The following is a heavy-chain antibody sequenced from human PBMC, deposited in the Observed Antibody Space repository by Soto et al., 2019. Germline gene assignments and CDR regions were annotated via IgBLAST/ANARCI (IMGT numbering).Heavy chain of an antibody. Sequence: VQLVESGGGLVQPGGSLRLSCAASGFTFSNYWMHWVRQVPGKGLVWVSRTNSDGSSKSYADSVKGRFTISRDNAKNTVFLQMDSLRAEDTAVYYCARYTYNISPFDYWGQGTLVTVSS. CDR3: ARYTYNISPFDY. J-gene: IGHJ4*02. CDR1: GFTFSNYW. D-gene: IGHD1-1*01. CDR2: TNSDGSSK. V-gene: IGHV3-74*01.